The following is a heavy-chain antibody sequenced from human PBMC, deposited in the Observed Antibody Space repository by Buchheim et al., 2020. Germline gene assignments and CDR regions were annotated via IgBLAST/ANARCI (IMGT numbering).Heavy chain of an antibody. J-gene: IGHJ6*03. CDR2: IYYSGST. CDR3: ARAVVPAAIPRDYYYYYYMDV. D-gene: IGHD2-2*02. Sequence: QVQLQESGPGLVKPSETLSLTCTVSGGSVSSGSYYWSWIRQPPGKGLEWIGYIYYSGSTNYNPSLKSRVTISVDTSKNQFSLKLSSVTAADTAVYYCARAVVPAAIPRDYYYYYYMDVWGKGTT. V-gene: IGHV4-61*01. CDR1: GGSVSSGSYY.